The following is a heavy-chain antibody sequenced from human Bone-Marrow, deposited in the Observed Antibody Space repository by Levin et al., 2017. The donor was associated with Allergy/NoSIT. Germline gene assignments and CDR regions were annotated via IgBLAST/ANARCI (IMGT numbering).Heavy chain of an antibody. CDR3: ARAKGIAVAGTDLSFDY. D-gene: IGHD6-19*01. CDR2: ISSSSSYI. Sequence: GGSLRLSCAASGFTFSSYSMNWVRQAPGKGLEWVSSISSSSSYIYYADSVKGRFTISRDNAKNSLYLQMNSLRAEDTAVYYCARAKGIAVAGTDLSFDYWGQGTLVTVSS. J-gene: IGHJ4*02. CDR1: GFTFSSYS. V-gene: IGHV3-21*01.